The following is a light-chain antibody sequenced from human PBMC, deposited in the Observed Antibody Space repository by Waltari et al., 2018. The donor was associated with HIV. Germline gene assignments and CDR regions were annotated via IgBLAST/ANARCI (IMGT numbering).Light chain of an antibody. CDR2: EVG. V-gene: IGLV2-14*01. J-gene: IGLJ1*01. CDR3: ISYTTTNYYV. CDR1: SSDISTYNR. Sequence: QSALTQPASVSGSPGQSITISCTDSSSDISTYNRFSWYQQFPGKAPKLIIYEVGNRPSGVSNRFSGSKSGNTASLTISGLQAEDEADYYCISYTTTNYYVFGPGTWVTVL.